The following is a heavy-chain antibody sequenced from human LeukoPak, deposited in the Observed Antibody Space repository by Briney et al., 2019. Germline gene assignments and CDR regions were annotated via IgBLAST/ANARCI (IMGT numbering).Heavy chain of an antibody. CDR3: ARVCCYFDSGSEPNWFDP. Sequence: GSLRLSCAAYGFTFSSYTMNWARQAPGKGLEWIGSVCHSGSTFYNPSLKSRLTMSIDTSKNQFSLKLTSVTAADTAVYYCARVCCYFDSGSEPNWFDPWGQGTLVTVSS. CDR1: GFTFSSYT. V-gene: IGHV4-38-2*01. J-gene: IGHJ5*02. CDR2: VCHSGST. D-gene: IGHD3-10*01.